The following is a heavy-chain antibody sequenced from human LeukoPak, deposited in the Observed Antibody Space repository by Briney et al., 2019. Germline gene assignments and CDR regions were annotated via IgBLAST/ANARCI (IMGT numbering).Heavy chain of an antibody. CDR3: AGGVDTAMAY. Sequence: PSETLSLTCAVYGGSFSGYYWSWIRQPPGKGLEWIGEINHSGSTNYNPSLKSRVTISVDTSKNQFSLKLSSVTAADTAVYYCAGGVDTAMAYWGQGALVTVSS. CDR1: GGSFSGYY. CDR2: INHSGST. V-gene: IGHV4-34*01. D-gene: IGHD5-18*01. J-gene: IGHJ4*02.